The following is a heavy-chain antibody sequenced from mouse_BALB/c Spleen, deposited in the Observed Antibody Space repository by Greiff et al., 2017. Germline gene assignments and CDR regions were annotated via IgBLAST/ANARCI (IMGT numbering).Heavy chain of an antibody. V-gene: IGHV1-63*01. J-gene: IGHJ3*01. CDR3: ANYDYAPDAWFAD. CDR2: IYPGSGNT. D-gene: IGHD2-4*01. CDR1: GYAFTNYW. Sequence: QVQLQQSGAELVRPGTSVKISCKASGYAFTNYWLGWVKQRPGHGLEWIGDIYPGSGNTYYNEKFKGKATLTADKSSSTAYMQLSSLTSEDSAVYFGANYDYAPDAWFADWGQGTLVTVSA.